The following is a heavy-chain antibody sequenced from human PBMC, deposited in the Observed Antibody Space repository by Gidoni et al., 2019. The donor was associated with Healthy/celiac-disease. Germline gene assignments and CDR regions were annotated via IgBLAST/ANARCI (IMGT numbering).Heavy chain of an antibody. CDR1: GFTFSSYS. V-gene: IGHV3-21*01. CDR2: ISSSSSYI. Sequence: EVQLVESGGGLVKPGGSLRLSYAASGFTFSSYSMNWVRQAPGKGLEWVSSISSSSSYIYYADSVKGRFTISRDNAKNSLYLQMNSLRAEDTAVYYCARFGSQDGMDVWGQGTTVTVSS. J-gene: IGHJ6*02. D-gene: IGHD3-16*01. CDR3: ARFGSQDGMDV.